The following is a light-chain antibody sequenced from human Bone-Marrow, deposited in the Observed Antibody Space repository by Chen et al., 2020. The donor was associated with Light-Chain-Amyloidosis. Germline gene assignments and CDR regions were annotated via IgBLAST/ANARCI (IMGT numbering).Light chain of an antibody. J-gene: IGKJ1*01. Sequence: EIVMTQSPATLSVSPGERATLSCRTSQSVGTNLAWYQQKPGQAPRLLIYGASTRATGIPARFSGSGSGTEFTLTISSLQSEDFGVYYCQQYNNWPRTFGQGTKVEIK. CDR1: QSVGTN. V-gene: IGKV3-15*01. CDR2: GAS. CDR3: QQYNNWPRT.